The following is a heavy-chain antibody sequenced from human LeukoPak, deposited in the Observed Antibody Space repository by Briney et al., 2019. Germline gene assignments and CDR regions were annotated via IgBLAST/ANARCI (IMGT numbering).Heavy chain of an antibody. J-gene: IGHJ4*02. CDR2: MNPNSGNT. D-gene: IGHD3-22*01. CDR3: ARGPLVGYYDSSGYYYLVDY. CDR1: GYTFTSYD. V-gene: IGHV1-8*01. Sequence: ASVKVSCKAFGYTFTSYDINWVRQATGQGLEWMGWMNPNSGNTGYAQKFQGRVTMTRNTSISTAYMELSSLRSEDTAVYYCARGPLVGYYDSSGYYYLVDYWGQGTLVTVSS.